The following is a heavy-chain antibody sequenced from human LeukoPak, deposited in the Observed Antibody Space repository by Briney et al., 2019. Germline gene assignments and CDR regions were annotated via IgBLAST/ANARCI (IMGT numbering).Heavy chain of an antibody. CDR1: GYSISSGYY. CDR2: IYHSGST. D-gene: IGHD1-26*01. J-gene: IGHJ3*02. V-gene: IGHV4-38-2*01. Sequence: PSEXLSLTCAVSGYSISSGYYWGWIRQPPGKGLEWIGSIYHSGSTYYNPSLRSRVTISVDTSKNQFSLKLSSVTAADTAVYYCARPQFVYSGSYLGAFDIWGQGTMVTVSS. CDR3: ARPQFVYSGSYLGAFDI.